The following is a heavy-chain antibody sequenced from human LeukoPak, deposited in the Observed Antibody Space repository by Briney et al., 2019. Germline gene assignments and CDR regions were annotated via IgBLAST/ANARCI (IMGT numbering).Heavy chain of an antibody. D-gene: IGHD4-23*01. Sequence: ASETLSLTCTVSGGSISSYYWSWIRQPPGKGLEWIGEINHSGSTNYNPSLKSRVTISVDTSKNQFSLKLSSVTAADTAVYYCARGVGGNLDYWGQGTLVTVSS. V-gene: IGHV4-34*01. CDR1: GGSISSYY. CDR3: ARGVGGNLDY. CDR2: INHSGST. J-gene: IGHJ4*02.